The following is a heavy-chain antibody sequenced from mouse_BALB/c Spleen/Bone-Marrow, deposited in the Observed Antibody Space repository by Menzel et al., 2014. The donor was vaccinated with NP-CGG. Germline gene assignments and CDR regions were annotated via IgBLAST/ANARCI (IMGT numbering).Heavy chain of an antibody. D-gene: IGHD1-2*01. Sequence: QVQLQQSGPGLVAPSQSLSITCTVTGLSLTSYGVHWVRRPPGKGLEWLGVIWAGGSTNYNSALMSRLSISKDNSKSQVFLKMNSLQTDYTAMYHCARVPTATRGLDYWGQESSVAVSS. CDR2: IWAGGST. V-gene: IGHV2-9*02. CDR3: ARVPTATRGLDY. CDR1: GLSLTSYG. J-gene: IGHJ4*01.